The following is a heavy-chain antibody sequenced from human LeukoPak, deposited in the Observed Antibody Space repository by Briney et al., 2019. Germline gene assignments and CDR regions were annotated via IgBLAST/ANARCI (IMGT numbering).Heavy chain of an antibody. CDR1: GGSISSGDYY. CDR3: ARGPSPDAFDI. J-gene: IGHJ3*02. V-gene: IGHV4-30-4*08. Sequence: PSQTLSLTCTVSGGSISSGDYYWSWIRQPPGKGLEWIGYIYYSGSSYYNPSLKSRVTISVDTSKNQFSLKLSSVTAADTAVYYCARGPSPDAFDIWGQGTMVTVSS. CDR2: IYYSGSS.